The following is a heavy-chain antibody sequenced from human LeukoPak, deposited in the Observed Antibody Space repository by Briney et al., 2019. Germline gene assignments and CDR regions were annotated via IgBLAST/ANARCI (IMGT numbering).Heavy chain of an antibody. Sequence: GGSLRLSCAASGFTFSSYGMHWVRQAPGKGLEWVAVISYDGSNKYYADSVKGRFTISRDNSKNTLFLQMNSLRAEDTAVYYCAKEVGDWGQGTLVTVSS. CDR2: ISYDGSNK. V-gene: IGHV3-30*18. CDR1: GFTFSSYG. CDR3: AKEVGD. D-gene: IGHD3-3*01. J-gene: IGHJ4*02.